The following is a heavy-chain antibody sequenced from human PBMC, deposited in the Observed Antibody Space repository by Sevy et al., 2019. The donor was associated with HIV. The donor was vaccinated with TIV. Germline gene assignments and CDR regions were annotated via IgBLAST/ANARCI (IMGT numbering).Heavy chain of an antibody. Sequence: GGSLRLSCAASGFTFSNYAMHWVRQAPGKGLEWVAVISYDGSNKYYAESVKGRFTISRDNSKNTLYLQMNSLRAEDTAVYYCARVDEQRWLRLYYFDYWGQGTLVTVSS. D-gene: IGHD5-12*01. CDR1: GFTFSNYA. V-gene: IGHV3-30*04. CDR2: ISYDGSNK. J-gene: IGHJ4*02. CDR3: ARVDEQRWLRLYYFDY.